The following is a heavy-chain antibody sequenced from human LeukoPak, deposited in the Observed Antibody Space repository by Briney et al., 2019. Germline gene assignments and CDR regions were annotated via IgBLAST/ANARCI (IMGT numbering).Heavy chain of an antibody. CDR1: GGSTSSYY. J-gene: IGHJ2*01. CDR3: ARTYGCSGLGYFDL. CDR2: IYYSGST. D-gene: IGHD6-13*01. Sequence: SETLSLTCTVSGGSTSSYYWSWIRQPPGKGLEWIGYIYYSGSTNYSPSLKSRLTISVDTSKNQFSLKLSSVTAADTAVYYCARTYGCSGLGYFDLWGRGTLVTVSS. V-gene: IGHV4-59*01.